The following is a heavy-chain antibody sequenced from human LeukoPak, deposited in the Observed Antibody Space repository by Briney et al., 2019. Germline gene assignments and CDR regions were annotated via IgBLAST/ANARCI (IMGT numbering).Heavy chain of an antibody. CDR3: ARDQRYCSSTRYYTHGWFDP. D-gene: IGHD2-2*02. CDR2: INPNSGGT. CDR1: GYTFTGSY. V-gene: IGHV1-2*02. J-gene: IGHJ5*02. Sequence: ASVKVSCKASGYTFTGSYMHWVRQAPGQGLEWMGWINPNSGGTNYAQKFQGRVTMTRDTSISTAYMELSRLRSDDTAVYYCARDQRYCSSTRYYTHGWFDPWGQGTLVTVSS.